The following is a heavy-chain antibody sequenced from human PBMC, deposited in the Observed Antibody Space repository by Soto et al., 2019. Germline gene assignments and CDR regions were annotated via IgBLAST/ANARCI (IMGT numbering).Heavy chain of an antibody. Sequence: SETLSLTCTVSGGSISSYYWSWIRQPPGKGLEWIGYIYYSGSTNYNPSLKSRVTISVDTSKNQFSLKLSSVTAADTAVYYCARDSVAAPSNYYYYYGMDVWGQGTTDTVSS. D-gene: IGHD1-26*01. CDR1: GGSISSYY. V-gene: IGHV4-59*01. CDR2: IYYSGST. J-gene: IGHJ6*02. CDR3: ARDSVAAPSNYYYYYGMDV.